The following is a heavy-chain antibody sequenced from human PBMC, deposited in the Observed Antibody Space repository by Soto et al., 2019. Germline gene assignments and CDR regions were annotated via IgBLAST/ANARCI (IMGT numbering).Heavy chain of an antibody. D-gene: IGHD6-6*01. CDR3: ARDLAYSSSYYYYYYGMDV. J-gene: IGHJ6*02. Sequence: SVKVSCKASGGTFSSYAISWVRQAPGQGLEWMGGIIPIFGTANYAQKFQGRVTITADKSTSTAYMELSSLRSEDTAVYYCARDLAYSSSYYYYYYGMDVWGQGTTVTVSS. V-gene: IGHV1-69*06. CDR1: GGTFSSYA. CDR2: IIPIFGTA.